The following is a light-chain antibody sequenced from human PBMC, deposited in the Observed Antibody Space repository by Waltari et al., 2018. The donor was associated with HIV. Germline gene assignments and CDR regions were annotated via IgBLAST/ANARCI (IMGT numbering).Light chain of an antibody. CDR1: DNDFDFYNF. J-gene: IGLJ2*01. Sequence: SAVTQPASVSGLPGPSITISCTSDDNDFDFYNFVPLYQQHPGKLPRLILYDVYSLASAIPTRFSGSTSGHTASLNISGLRAEDEAEYYCAVFTGDSTLLFGGGTKVTVL. CDR2: DVY. V-gene: IGLV2-14*03. CDR3: AVFTGDSTLL.